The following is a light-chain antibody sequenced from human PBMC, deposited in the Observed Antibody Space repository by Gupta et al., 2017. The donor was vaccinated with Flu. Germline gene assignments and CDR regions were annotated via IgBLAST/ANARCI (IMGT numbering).Light chain of an antibody. CDR1: TGTVTSGHY. Sequence: QAVVTQEPSLTVSPGGTVTLPCGSSTGTVTSGHYPYWFQEKPGQAPRTLIYDTSNKHSWTPARFSGSLLGGKAALTVSGAQPEDEADYYCLLYYSGVRVFGGGTKLTVL. CDR2: DTS. V-gene: IGLV7-46*01. J-gene: IGLJ2*01. CDR3: LLYYSGVRV.